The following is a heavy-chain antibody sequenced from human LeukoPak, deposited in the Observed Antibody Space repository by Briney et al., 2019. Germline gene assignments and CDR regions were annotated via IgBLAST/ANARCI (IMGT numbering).Heavy chain of an antibody. D-gene: IGHD5-18*01. CDR1: GYTFTDFG. CDR3: TRDLGVDTAMIFFDY. J-gene: IGHJ4*02. V-gene: IGHV1-18*01. CDR2: ISAYNGNK. Sequence: ASVKVPCKASGYTFTDFGISWVRQAPGQGLEWMGWISAYNGNKNYVQKFQGRVTMTTDISTSTAYMELTSLRSDDTAMYYCTRDLGVDTAMIFFDYWGQGTLVTVSS.